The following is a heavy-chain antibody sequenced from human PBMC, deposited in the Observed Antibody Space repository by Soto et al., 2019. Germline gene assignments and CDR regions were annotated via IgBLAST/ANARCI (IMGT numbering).Heavy chain of an antibody. V-gene: IGHV3-23*01. CDR1: GFTFSSYA. CDR2: ISGSGGST. J-gene: IGHJ4*02. CDR3: AKSVDCSSTSCYEYNWNDVLLGFDY. D-gene: IGHD2-2*01. Sequence: GGSLRLSCAASGFTFSSYAMSWVRQAPGKGLEWVSAISGSGGSTYYADSVKGRFTISRDNSKNTLYLQMNSLRAEDTAVYYCAKSVDCSSTSCYEYNWNDVLLGFDYWGQGTLVTVSS.